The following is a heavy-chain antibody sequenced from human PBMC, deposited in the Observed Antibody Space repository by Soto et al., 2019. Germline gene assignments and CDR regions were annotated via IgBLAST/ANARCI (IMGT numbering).Heavy chain of an antibody. Sequence: SVKVSCKASGGLFSSYPISWVRQVPGQGLEWMGGIIPVFQTAYYTQRFQGRVTITADESTNTAYMELSSLRSEDTAIYYCARGGRGYTWFNEFWGEGTLVTVSS. CDR2: IIPVFQTA. J-gene: IGHJ4*02. CDR3: ARGGRGYTWFNEF. D-gene: IGHD3-22*01. V-gene: IGHV1-69*13. CDR1: GGLFSSYP.